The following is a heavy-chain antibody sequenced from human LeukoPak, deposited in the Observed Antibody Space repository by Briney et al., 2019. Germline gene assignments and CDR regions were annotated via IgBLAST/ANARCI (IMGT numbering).Heavy chain of an antibody. CDR2: INTSGGTT. D-gene: IGHD3-22*01. J-gene: IGHJ5*02. CDR1: GFTFRSYA. V-gene: IGHV3-23*01. CDR3: AKVYDSSGYYYSS. Sequence: PGGSLRLSCAASGFTFRSYAMSWVRQAPGKGLEWVSSINTSGGTTYYADSVKGRFTISRDNSKNTLYLQMNSLRAEETAVYYCAKVYDSSGYYYSSWGQGTLVTVSS.